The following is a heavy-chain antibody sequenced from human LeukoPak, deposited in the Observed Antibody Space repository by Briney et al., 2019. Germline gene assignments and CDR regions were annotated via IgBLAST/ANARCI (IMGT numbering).Heavy chain of an antibody. D-gene: IGHD4-17*01. CDR1: GFTFSSYA. CDR2: ISYDGSNK. Sequence: PGGSLRLSCAASGFTFSSYAMHWVRQAPGKGLEWVAVISYDGSNKYYADSVKGRFTISRDNSKNTLYLQMNSLRAEDTAVYYCARDIGLGYYGDYVERSLSYWGQGTLVNVSS. V-gene: IGHV3-30-3*01. CDR3: ARDIGLGYYGDYVERSLSY. J-gene: IGHJ4*02.